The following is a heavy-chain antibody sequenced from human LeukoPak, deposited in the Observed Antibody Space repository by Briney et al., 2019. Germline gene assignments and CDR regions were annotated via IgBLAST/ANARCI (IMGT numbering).Heavy chain of an antibody. CDR2: TKYRSKWYT. J-gene: IGHJ5*02. Sequence: QTLSLTCAISGDSVSNNTAAWNWIRQSPSSGLEWLGRTKYRSKWYTDYAVSVKSRITINPDTSKNQFSLQLNSVTPEDTAVYYCARGSSTLGIDRWGQGTLVTVSS. CDR1: GDSVSNNTAA. CDR3: ARGSSTLGIDR. D-gene: IGHD6-13*01. V-gene: IGHV6-1*01.